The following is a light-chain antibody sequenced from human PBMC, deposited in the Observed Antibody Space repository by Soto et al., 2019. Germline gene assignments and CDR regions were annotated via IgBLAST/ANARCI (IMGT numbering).Light chain of an antibody. CDR3: QQRSNRHHT. CDR2: DTS. Sequence: EIVSTQSPDTLSLSPGERAPRSCRASQSISSYLALYQYKPGQATMLLIFDTSNKATGIPARFSSSGSGTDITLNMGRIEPEYFEVYDCQQRSNRHHTVGQGPRMEIK. J-gene: IGKJ5*01. V-gene: IGKV3-11*01. CDR1: QSISSY.